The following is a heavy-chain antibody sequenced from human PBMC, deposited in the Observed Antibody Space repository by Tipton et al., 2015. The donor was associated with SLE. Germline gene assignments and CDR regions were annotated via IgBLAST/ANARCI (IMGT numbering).Heavy chain of an antibody. J-gene: IGHJ4*02. D-gene: IGHD2-15*01. CDR1: GYTLSELS. V-gene: IGHV1-24*01. CDR3: ATDDGDSKTY. CDR2: FHGEDGET. Sequence: QVQLVQSGAEVKKPGASVKVSCKVSGYTLSELSMDWVRQGPGKGLEWMGVFHGEDGETTYAHNFQGRVTITADTSTDTAFMELRSLRSEDTAVYYCATDDGDSKTYWGQGALVTVSS.